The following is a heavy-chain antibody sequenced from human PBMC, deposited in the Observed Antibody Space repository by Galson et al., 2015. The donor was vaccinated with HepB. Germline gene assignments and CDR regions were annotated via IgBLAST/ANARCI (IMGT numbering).Heavy chain of an antibody. CDR1: GFTFSTYA. CDR3: TRDHDWAIDI. D-gene: IGHD2-21*01. V-gene: IGHV3-48*02. Sequence: SLRLSCAASGFTFSTYAMNWVRQAPGKGLESISYLRPGSSIISYADSVKGRFAISRDDARSSLYLEMNSLRDEDTAVYYCTRDHDWAIDIWGQGTLVTVSP. CDR2: LRPGSSII. J-gene: IGHJ3*02.